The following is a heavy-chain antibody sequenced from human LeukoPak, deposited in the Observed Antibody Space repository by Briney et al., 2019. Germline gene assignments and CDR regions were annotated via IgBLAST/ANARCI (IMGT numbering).Heavy chain of an antibody. CDR1: GGSISSSSYY. Sequence: PSGTLSLTCTVSGGSISSSSYYWGWIRQPPGKGLEWIGSIYYSGSTYYNPSLKSRVTISVDTSKNQFSLKLSSVTAADTAVYYCARDRVDSSSWFPNSGVDYWGQGTLVTVSS. J-gene: IGHJ4*02. D-gene: IGHD6-13*01. CDR2: IYYSGST. CDR3: ARDRVDSSSWFPNSGVDY. V-gene: IGHV4-39*07.